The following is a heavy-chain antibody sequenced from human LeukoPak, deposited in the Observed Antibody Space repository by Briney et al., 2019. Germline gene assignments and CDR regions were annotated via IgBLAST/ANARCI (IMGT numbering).Heavy chain of an antibody. Sequence: GESLRLSCLLSGIPFEDAWMSWVRQAPGKGLEWVGRITKAGRTDYGAPVKGRFTISRDRSKNTFYLQMNSLTADDTSMYYCTWMSTVLTVDFWGRGTLVTVSS. CDR3: TWMSTVLTVDF. J-gene: IGHJ4*02. CDR1: GIPFEDAW. V-gene: IGHV3-15*01. D-gene: IGHD4-23*01. CDR2: ITKAGRT.